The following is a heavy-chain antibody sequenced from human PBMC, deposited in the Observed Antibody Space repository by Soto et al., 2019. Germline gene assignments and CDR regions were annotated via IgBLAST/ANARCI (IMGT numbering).Heavy chain of an antibody. V-gene: IGHV1-18*01. CDR3: ARVGAYCVSTSCHDY. CDR2: ISAYNGNT. D-gene: IGHD2-2*01. CDR1: GYTFTNYG. J-gene: IGHJ4*02. Sequence: QVQLVQSGAEVKKPGASVKVSCKASGYTFTNYGISWVRQAPGQGLEWMGWISAYNGNTDYAQKLQGRVTMTTDTSTSTAYMELRSLRSDDTAVYYCARVGAYCVSTSCHDYWGQGTLVIVSS.